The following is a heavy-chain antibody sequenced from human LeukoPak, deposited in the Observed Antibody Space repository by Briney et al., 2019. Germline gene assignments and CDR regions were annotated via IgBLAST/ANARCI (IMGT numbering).Heavy chain of an antibody. V-gene: IGHV3-30*02. D-gene: IGHD6-19*01. CDR2: IWYGGSNK. CDR1: GFTFSSYG. CDR3: AKDRLAVAGEWSYFDY. J-gene: IGHJ4*02. Sequence: GGSLRLSCAASGFTFSSYGMHWVRQAPGKGLEWVAVIWYGGSNKYYADSVKGRFTISRDNSKNTLYLQMNSLRAEDTAVYYCAKDRLAVAGEWSYFDYWGQGTLVTVSS.